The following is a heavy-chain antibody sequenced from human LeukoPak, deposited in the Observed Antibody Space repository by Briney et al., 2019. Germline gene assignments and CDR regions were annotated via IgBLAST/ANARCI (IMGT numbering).Heavy chain of an antibody. CDR1: GFTFSSYA. J-gene: IGHJ5*02. V-gene: IGHV3-15*01. CDR3: TTYITMVRGVIMTGDWFDP. CDR2: IKSKTDGGTT. Sequence: GGSLRLSCAASGFTFSSYAMHWVRQAPGKGLEWVGRIKSKTDGGTTDYAAPVKGRFTISRDDSKNTLYLQMNSLKTEDTAVYYCTTYITMVRGVIMTGDWFDPWGQGTLVTVSS. D-gene: IGHD3-10*01.